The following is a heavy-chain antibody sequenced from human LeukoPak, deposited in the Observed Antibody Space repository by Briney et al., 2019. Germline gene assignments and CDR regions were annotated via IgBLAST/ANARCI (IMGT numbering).Heavy chain of an antibody. CDR3: AGAAF. D-gene: IGHD4/OR15-4a*01. J-gene: IGHJ4*02. CDR2: IKQDGREK. V-gene: IGHV3-7*01. Sequence: GGSLRLSCVASGFTFRNFWMNWVRQAPGKGLEWVANIKQDGREKYYVDSVKGRFTISRDNAKNSLYLQMNSLRVEDTAMYYCAGAAFGGRGTLVTVSS. CDR1: GFTFRNFW.